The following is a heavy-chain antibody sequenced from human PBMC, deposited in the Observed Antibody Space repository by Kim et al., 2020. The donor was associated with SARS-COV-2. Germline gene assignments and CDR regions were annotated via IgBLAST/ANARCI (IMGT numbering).Heavy chain of an antibody. CDR3: ARDSDSHPLGSYGSGSYCPPLDS. D-gene: IGHD3-10*01. CDR2: ISSSSSYI. V-gene: IGHV3-21*01. Sequence: GGSLRLSCAASGFTFSSYSMNWVRQAPGKGLEWVSSISSSSSYIYYADSVKGRFTISRDNAKNSLYLQMNSLRAEDTAVYYCARDSDSHPLGSYGSGSYCPPLDSWGQGTLVTVSS. J-gene: IGHJ4*02. CDR1: GFTFSSYS.